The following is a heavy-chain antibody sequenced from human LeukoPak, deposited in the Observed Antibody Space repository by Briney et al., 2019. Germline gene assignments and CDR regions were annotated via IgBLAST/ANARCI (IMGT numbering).Heavy chain of an antibody. V-gene: IGHV4-30-4*08. CDR1: GGSISSGDYY. D-gene: IGHD6-13*01. J-gene: IGHJ4*02. CDR3: ARVSGQQLYFY. Sequence: SETLSLTCSLSGGSISSGDYYWSWIRQPPGKGLEWIGYIYYSGSTYYNPSLKSRVTMSVDTSKNQFSLKLSSVTAADTAVYYCARVSGQQLYFYWGQGTLVTVSS. CDR2: IYYSGST.